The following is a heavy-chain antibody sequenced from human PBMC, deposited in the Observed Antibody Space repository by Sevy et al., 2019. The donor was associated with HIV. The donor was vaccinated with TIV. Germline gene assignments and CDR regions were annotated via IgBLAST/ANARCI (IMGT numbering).Heavy chain of an antibody. J-gene: IGHJ3*02. Sequence: GGSLRLSCVASGFIFGNYPIHWVRQAPGEGLEWVAVISFDGGYKYFGDSVNGRFTISRDNSKNTLYLQMNSLRNEDTAVYYCARGPIQLGAFDIWGPGTKVTVSS. CDR3: ARGPIQLGAFDI. V-gene: IGHV3-30*04. D-gene: IGHD5-18*01. CDR1: GFIFGNYP. CDR2: ISFDGGYK.